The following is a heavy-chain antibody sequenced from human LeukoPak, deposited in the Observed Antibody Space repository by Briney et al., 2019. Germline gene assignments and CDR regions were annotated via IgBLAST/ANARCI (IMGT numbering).Heavy chain of an antibody. J-gene: IGHJ4*02. V-gene: IGHV3-30*18. CDR2: ISYDGSNK. CDR1: GFTFSNYD. CDR3: AKPSGSYDHFDY. D-gene: IGHD1-26*01. Sequence: GGSLRLSCAASGFTFSNYDVHWVRQAPGKGLEGVALISYDGSNKYYVDSVKGRFTISRDNSKNMLSLQMNSLRAEDTAVYYCAKPSGSYDHFDYWGQGTLVTVSS.